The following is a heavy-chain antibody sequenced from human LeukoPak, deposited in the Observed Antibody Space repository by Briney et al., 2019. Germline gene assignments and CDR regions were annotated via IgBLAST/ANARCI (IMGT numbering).Heavy chain of an antibody. Sequence: GGSLRLSCAASGFAVSSNYMSWVRQAPGKGLEWVSVIYSGGSTYYADSVKGRFTISRDNSKNTLYLQMNSLRAEDTAVYYCARAYSSSHPGGLGDAFDIWGQGTMVTVSS. V-gene: IGHV3-53*01. D-gene: IGHD6-13*01. CDR2: IYSGGST. CDR1: GFAVSSNY. J-gene: IGHJ3*02. CDR3: ARAYSSSHPGGLGDAFDI.